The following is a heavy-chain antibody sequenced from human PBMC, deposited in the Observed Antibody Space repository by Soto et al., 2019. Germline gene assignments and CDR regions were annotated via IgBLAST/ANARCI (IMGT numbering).Heavy chain of an antibody. Sequence: PSETLSLTCTVSGGSISGYYWSWLRQPPGKGLEWIGYIYNIGSTNYNPSLRSRVTISVDTSKNQFSLKLSPVTTADTAVDFCWRVVGSSHGPGNPHYFDYWGHGTLFTVSS. CDR3: WRVVGSSHGPGNPHYFDY. V-gene: IGHV4-59*01. CDR1: GGSISGYY. CDR2: IYNIGST. D-gene: IGHD2-2*01. J-gene: IGHJ4*01.